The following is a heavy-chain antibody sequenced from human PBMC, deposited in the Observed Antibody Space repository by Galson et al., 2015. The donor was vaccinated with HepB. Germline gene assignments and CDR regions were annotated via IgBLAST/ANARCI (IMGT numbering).Heavy chain of an antibody. CDR3: ARGYCSGGSCYRSGFDI. J-gene: IGHJ3*02. CDR2: IKQDGSEK. D-gene: IGHD2-15*01. V-gene: IGHV3-7*03. Sequence: SLRLSCAASGFTFSSHWMTWVRQAPGKGLEWGANIKQDGSEKYYVDSVKGRFTISRDNAKNSLYLEMNSLRAEDTAVYYCARGYCSGGSCYRSGFDIWGQGTMVTVST. CDR1: GFTFSSHW.